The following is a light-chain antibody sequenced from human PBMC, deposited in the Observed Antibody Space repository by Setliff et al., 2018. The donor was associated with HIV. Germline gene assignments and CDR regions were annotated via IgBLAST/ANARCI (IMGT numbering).Light chain of an antibody. J-gene: IGLJ2*01. CDR1: SSDVGAYNY. CDR2: EVT. Sequence: QSVLTQPPSASGSPGQSVTISCTGTSSDVGAYNYVSWYQQHPGKASKLIIYEVTKRPSGVPDRFSGSKSGNTASLTVSGLQTEDEANYYCNSYAGSNNLGLFGGGTK. CDR3: NSYAGSNNLGL. V-gene: IGLV2-8*01.